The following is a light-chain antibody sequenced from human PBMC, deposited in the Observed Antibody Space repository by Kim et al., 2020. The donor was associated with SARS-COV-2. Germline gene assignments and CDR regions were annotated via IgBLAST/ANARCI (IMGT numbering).Light chain of an antibody. CDR1: QSISSTY. V-gene: IGKV3-20*01. CDR2: GAS. CDR3: QQYGSSPPYT. Sequence: SPGERATLSCRASQSISSTYLAWYQHQPGQAPRLLIYGASNRATGIPDRFSGSGSGTDFTLTISRLEPEEFAVYYCQQYGSSPPYTFGQGTKLEI. J-gene: IGKJ2*01.